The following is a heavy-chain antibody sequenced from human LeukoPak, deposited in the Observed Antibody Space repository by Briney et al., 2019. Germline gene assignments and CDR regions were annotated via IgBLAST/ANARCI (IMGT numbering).Heavy chain of an antibody. V-gene: IGHV3-30-3*01. D-gene: IGHD2-2*01. Sequence: GGSLRLSCAASGFTFSSYAMHWVHQAPGKGLEWVAVISYDGSNKYYADSVKGRFTISRDNSKNTLYLQMNSLRAEDTAVYYCARGDCSSTSCPPDYWGQGTLVTVSS. CDR1: GFTFSSYA. CDR3: ARGDCSSTSCPPDY. J-gene: IGHJ4*02. CDR2: ISYDGSNK.